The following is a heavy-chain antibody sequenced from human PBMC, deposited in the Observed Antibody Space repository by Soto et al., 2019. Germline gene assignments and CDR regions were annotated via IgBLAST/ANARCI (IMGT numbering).Heavy chain of an antibody. V-gene: IGHV1-46*01. J-gene: IGHJ6*02. CDR2: INPDGGGT. CDR1: GYTFTSYY. D-gene: IGHD4-4*01. CDR3: AVGGNYLSMDV. Sequence: QVQLVQSGAEVKKPGASVKVSCKASGYTFTSYYMHCVRLAPGQGLEWMGIINPDGGGTSYAQQFQGRVIMTRDTSTSTVYMEMSSLRSEYTAVYYCAVGGNYLSMDVWGQGTTVTGSS.